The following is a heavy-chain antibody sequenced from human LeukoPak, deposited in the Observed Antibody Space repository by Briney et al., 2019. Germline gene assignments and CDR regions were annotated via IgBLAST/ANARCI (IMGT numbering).Heavy chain of an antibody. V-gene: IGHV3-48*04. CDR3: ARARELSHFDY. Sequence: GGSLRLSCAASGFTFSSYAMSWVRQAPGKGLEWVSYISSSGSTIYYADSVKGRFTISRDNAKNSLYLQMNSLRAEDTAVYYCARARELSHFDYWGQGTLVTVSS. J-gene: IGHJ4*02. CDR1: GFTFSSYA. D-gene: IGHD1-26*01. CDR2: ISSSGSTI.